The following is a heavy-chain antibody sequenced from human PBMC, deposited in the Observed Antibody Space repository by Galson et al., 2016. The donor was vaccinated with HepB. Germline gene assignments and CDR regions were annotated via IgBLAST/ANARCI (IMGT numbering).Heavy chain of an antibody. CDR1: GFSFGSYA. V-gene: IGHV3-30*18. J-gene: IGHJ3*02. D-gene: IGHD6-19*01. CDR3: AKKGYSSGKFDAFDI. Sequence: SLRLSCAASGFSFGSYAMHWVRQTSAKGLEWVAVISGDGTNKYYADSVKGRFTISRDNSKSTLYLQMSSLRADDTAVYSCAKKGYSSGKFDAFDIWGQGTVVTVSS. CDR2: ISGDGTNK.